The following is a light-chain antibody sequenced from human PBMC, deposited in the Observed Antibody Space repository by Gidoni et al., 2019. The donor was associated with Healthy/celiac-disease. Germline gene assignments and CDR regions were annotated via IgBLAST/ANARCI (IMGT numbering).Light chain of an antibody. CDR1: QSVSSN. V-gene: IGKV3-15*01. Sequence: IVITQSPATLSVSPGERATLSCRASQSVSSNLSWYQQKPGQAPRLLIYGASTRATGIPARFSGSGSGTEFTLTISSLQSEDFAVYYCQQYNNWRTFGGXTKVEIK. CDR3: QQYNNWRT. J-gene: IGKJ4*01. CDR2: GAS.